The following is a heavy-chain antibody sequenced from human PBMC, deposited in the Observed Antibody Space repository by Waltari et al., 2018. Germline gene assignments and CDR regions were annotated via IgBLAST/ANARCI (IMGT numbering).Heavy chain of an antibody. D-gene: IGHD3-3*01. CDR2: IYYSGST. J-gene: IGHJ5*02. V-gene: IGHV4-59*11. CDR3: ARTGNTYYDFWSGDSNWFDP. CDR1: GGSISSHY. Sequence: QVQLQESGPGLVKPSETLSLTCTVSGGSISSHYWRWIRQPPGKGLEWIGYIYYSGSTNYNPSLKSRVTISVDTSKNQFSLKLSSVTAADTAVYYCARTGNTYYDFWSGDSNWFDPWGQGTLVTVSS.